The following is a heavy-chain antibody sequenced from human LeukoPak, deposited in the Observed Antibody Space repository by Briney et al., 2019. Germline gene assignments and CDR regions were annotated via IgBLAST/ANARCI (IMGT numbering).Heavy chain of an antibody. D-gene: IGHD2-8*01. CDR2: IYATGST. Sequence: PSETLSLTCTVSGGSISSYYWSWIRQPPGKGLEWIGYIYATGSTNNNPPLKSRVTISVDTSKNQFSLNLRSVTAADTAVYYCARHGSVRSPLGPWGQGTLVTVSS. CDR1: GGSISSYY. J-gene: IGHJ5*02. V-gene: IGHV4-4*09. CDR3: ARHGSVRSPLGP.